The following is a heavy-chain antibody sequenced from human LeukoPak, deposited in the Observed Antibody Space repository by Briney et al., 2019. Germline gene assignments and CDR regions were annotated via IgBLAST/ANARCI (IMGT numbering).Heavy chain of an antibody. Sequence: ASVKVSCKASGGTFSSYAISWVRQAPGQGLEWMGGIIPIFGTANYAQKFQGRVTITADESTSTAYMELSSLRSEDTAVYYCAREAAAGIYGMDVWGQGTTVTVSS. CDR2: IIPIFGTA. D-gene: IGHD6-13*01. CDR1: GGTFSSYA. V-gene: IGHV1-69*13. J-gene: IGHJ6*02. CDR3: AREAAAGIYGMDV.